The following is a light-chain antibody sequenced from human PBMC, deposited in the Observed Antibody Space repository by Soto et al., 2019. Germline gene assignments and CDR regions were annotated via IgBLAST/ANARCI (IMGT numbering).Light chain of an antibody. J-gene: IGKJ2*01. V-gene: IGKV3-20*01. CDR3: QHYDSSPRT. CDR1: QSVRSNY. CDR2: GVF. Sequence: ETVLTQSPVTVSLYPGERATLSCTTSQSVRSNYLAWYQQKPGQPPRLVVYGVFNRATGIPDRFSGSGSGTDFTLTISGLEPEDSAVYYCQHYDSSPRTFGQGTKLEI.